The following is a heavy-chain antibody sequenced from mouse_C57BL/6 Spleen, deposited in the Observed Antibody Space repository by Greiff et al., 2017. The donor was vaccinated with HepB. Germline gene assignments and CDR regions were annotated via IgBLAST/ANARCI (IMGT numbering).Heavy chain of an antibody. CDR2: INPYNGGT. Sequence: EVQLQQSGPVLVKPGASVKMSCKASGYTFTDYYMNWVKQSHGKSLEWIGVINPYNGGTSYNQKFKGKATLTVDKSSSTADMELNSLTSEDSAVYYCARGANWDGEYYCDYWGQGTTLTVSS. CDR3: ARGANWDGEYYCDY. J-gene: IGHJ2*01. V-gene: IGHV1-19*01. CDR1: GYTFTDYY. D-gene: IGHD4-1*01.